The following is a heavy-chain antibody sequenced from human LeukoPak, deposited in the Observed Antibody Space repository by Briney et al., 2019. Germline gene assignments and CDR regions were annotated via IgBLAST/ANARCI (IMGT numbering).Heavy chain of an antibody. CDR1: GFTFSSYA. CDR2: ISGSGGST. D-gene: IGHD6-19*01. V-gene: IGHV3-23*01. Sequence: GGSLRLSCAGSGFTFSSYAMSWVRQAPGKGLEWVSAISGSGGSTYYADSVKGRFTISRDNSKNTLYLQMNSLRAEDTAVYYCAKAWSSGWYGNHFDYWGQGTLVTVSS. CDR3: AKAWSSGWYGNHFDY. J-gene: IGHJ4*02.